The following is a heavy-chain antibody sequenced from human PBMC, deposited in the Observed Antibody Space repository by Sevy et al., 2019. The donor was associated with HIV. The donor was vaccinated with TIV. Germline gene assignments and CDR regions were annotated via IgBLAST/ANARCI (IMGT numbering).Heavy chain of an antibody. J-gene: IGHJ4*02. CDR3: AGENAWGRGYS. CDR1: GGSITSPY. CDR2: IYYNGHI. V-gene: IGHV4-59*08. D-gene: IGHD1-26*01. Sequence: SETLSLTCTVSGGSITSPYWDWIRQPPGKGLEWSANIYYNGHINYNPSLKSRVTLSLDTSKHQFSLRLSSVTAADTAMYYCAGENAWGRGYSWGQGTPVTVSS.